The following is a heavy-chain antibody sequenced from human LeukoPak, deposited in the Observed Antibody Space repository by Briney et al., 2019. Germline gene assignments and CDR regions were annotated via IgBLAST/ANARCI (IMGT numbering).Heavy chain of an antibody. D-gene: IGHD1-26*01. Sequence: SETLSLTCTVSGYSISSGYYWGWIRQPPGKGLEWIGSIYHSGSTFYNPSLKSRVTISVDTSKNQFSLKLSSVTAADTAVYYCARERDLLYYYYMDVWGKGTTVTVSS. J-gene: IGHJ6*03. CDR2: IYHSGST. CDR3: ARERDLLYYYYMDV. V-gene: IGHV4-38-2*02. CDR1: GYSISSGYY.